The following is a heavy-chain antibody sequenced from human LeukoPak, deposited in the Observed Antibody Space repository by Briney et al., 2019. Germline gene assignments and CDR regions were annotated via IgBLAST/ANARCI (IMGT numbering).Heavy chain of an antibody. D-gene: IGHD2-15*01. J-gene: IGHJ4*02. Sequence: GGSLRLSCAASGFTFSNYEMNWVRQAPGKGLEWVSYISGSGSAIDYADSVKGRFIISRDNAKNSLYLQMNSLRAEDTAVYYCAREYCSGGTCYSAGYYFDYWGQGTLVTVSS. CDR1: GFTFSNYE. CDR2: ISGSGSAI. CDR3: AREYCSGGTCYSAGYYFDY. V-gene: IGHV3-48*03.